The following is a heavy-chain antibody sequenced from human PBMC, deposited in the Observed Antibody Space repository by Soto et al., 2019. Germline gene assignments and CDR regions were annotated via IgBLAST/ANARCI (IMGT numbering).Heavy chain of an antibody. J-gene: IGHJ4*02. CDR2: IYYSGST. Sequence: SETLSLTCTVSGGSISSGGYYWSWIRQHPGKGLEWIGYIYYSGSTYYNPSLKSRVTISVDTSKNQFSLKLSSVTAADTAVYYCARTGGSQYYDSSGYYPFDYWGQGTLVTVSS. D-gene: IGHD3-22*01. CDR1: GGSISSGGYY. CDR3: ARTGGSQYYDSSGYYPFDY. V-gene: IGHV4-31*03.